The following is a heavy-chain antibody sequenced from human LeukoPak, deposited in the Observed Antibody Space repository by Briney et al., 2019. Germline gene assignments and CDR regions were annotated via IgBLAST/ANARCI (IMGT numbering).Heavy chain of an antibody. Sequence: ASVKVSCKTSGYTLSSHGISWVRQAPGQGLEWMGWISANNGNTNYAQRFQGRVTMTTDTSTSTAYMELRSLRSDDTAVYYCAKDGGPYPDYWGQGTLVTVSS. CDR3: AKDGGPYPDY. V-gene: IGHV1-18*01. CDR1: GYTLSSHG. CDR2: ISANNGNT. J-gene: IGHJ4*02. D-gene: IGHD3-16*01.